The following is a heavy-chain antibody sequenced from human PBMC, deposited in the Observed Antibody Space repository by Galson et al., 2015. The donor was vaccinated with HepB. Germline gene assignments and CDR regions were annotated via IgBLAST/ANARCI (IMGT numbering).Heavy chain of an antibody. J-gene: IGHJ4*02. CDR1: EFTFSTKT. CDR3: ARDEGYGDYGIDY. CDR2: ISYDGGNK. Sequence: SLRLSCAASEFTFSTKTMHWVRQAPGKGLEWVALISYDGGNKYYANSVKGRFTISRDNSKNTLYLQLNSLRAEDTAVYYCARDEGYGDYGIDYWGQGTLVTVSS. V-gene: IGHV3-30-3*01. D-gene: IGHD4-17*01.